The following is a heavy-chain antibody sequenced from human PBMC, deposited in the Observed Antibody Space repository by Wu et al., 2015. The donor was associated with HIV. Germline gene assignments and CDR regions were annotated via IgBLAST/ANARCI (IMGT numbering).Heavy chain of an antibody. CDR1: GYTFTGYY. CDR3: ARELVLAAVAGNEYFQH. Sequence: QVQLVQSGAEVKKPGASVKVSCKASGYTFTGYYMHWVRQAPGQGLEWMGWINPNSGGTNYAQKFQGRVTMTRDTSISTAYMGLSRLRSDDTAVYYCARELVLAAVAGNEYFQHWGQGTLVTVSS. J-gene: IGHJ1*01. D-gene: IGHD6-19*01. CDR2: INPNSGGT. V-gene: IGHV1-2*02.